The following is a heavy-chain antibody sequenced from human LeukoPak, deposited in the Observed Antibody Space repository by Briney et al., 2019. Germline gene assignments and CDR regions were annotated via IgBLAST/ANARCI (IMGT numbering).Heavy chain of an antibody. CDR2: ISAYNGNT. CDR1: GYTFTSYG. Sequence: ASVKVSCKASGYTFTSYGISWVRQAPGRGLEWMGWISAYNGNTNYAHKLQGRVTMTTDTSTSTAYMELRSLRSDDAAVYYCARGSQYNWFDPWGQGTLVTVSS. V-gene: IGHV1-18*01. J-gene: IGHJ5*02. CDR3: ARGSQYNWFDP.